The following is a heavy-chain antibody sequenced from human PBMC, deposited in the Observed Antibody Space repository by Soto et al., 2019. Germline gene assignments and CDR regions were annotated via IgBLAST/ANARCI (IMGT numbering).Heavy chain of an antibody. D-gene: IGHD3-10*01. Sequence: ETLRLSCSAAGFTFSNYAMNWVRQAPGKGLEWVSGISDSGGTTYYADSVKGRFTISRDNSKNTLYLQMTSLRAEDTAVYHCAKDHFGSGSYRFDYWGQGSLVTVSS. J-gene: IGHJ4*02. CDR1: GFTFSNYA. V-gene: IGHV3-23*01. CDR2: ISDSGGTT. CDR3: AKDHFGSGSYRFDY.